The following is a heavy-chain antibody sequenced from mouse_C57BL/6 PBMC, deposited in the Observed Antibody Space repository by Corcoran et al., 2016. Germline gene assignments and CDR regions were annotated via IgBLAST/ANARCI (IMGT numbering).Heavy chain of an antibody. Sequence: QIQLVQSGPELKKPGETVKISCKATAYNFTTYGMSWVQKAPGKGCKWMGWINTHSGVPTYADDCKGRFAFSFVPSASTAYLQINNLNNVETATYFCSRYDYDVDYWGQGTTLTVSS. CDR3: SRYDYDVDY. D-gene: IGHD2-4*01. CDR2: INTHSGVP. V-gene: IGHV9-3*01. J-gene: IGHJ2*01. CDR1: AYNFTTYG.